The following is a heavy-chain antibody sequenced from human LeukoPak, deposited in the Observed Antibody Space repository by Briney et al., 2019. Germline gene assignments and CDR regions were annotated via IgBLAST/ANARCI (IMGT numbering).Heavy chain of an antibody. D-gene: IGHD5-12*01. CDR2: MNPNSGNT. CDR1: GYTFTSYD. Sequence: GASVKVSCKASGYTFTSYDINWVRQATGQGLEWMGWMNPNSGNTGYAQKFQGRVTMTRNTSISTAYMELSSLRSEDTAVYYCARPVKNSAYDWFDSWGQGTLVTVSS. CDR3: ARPVKNSAYDWFDS. J-gene: IGHJ5*01. V-gene: IGHV1-8*01.